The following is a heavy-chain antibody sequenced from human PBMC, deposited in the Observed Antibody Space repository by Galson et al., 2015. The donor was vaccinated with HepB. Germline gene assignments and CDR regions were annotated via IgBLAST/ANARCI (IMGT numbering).Heavy chain of an antibody. CDR3: TRDERYRVDSYVAFDI. CDR2: ISAYNGGT. Sequence: SVKVSCKASGYTFTSYDISWVRQAPGQGLEWMGRISAYNGGTSYAQNFQDRVTMTIDTSTTTAYMDLRSLRSDDTAIYYCTRDERYRVDSYVAFDIWGQGTTVTISS. J-gene: IGHJ3*02. V-gene: IGHV1-18*01. D-gene: IGHD5/OR15-5a*01. CDR1: GYTFTSYD.